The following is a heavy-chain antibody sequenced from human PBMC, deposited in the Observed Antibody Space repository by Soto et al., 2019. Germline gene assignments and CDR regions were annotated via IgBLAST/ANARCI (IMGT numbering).Heavy chain of an antibody. Sequence: SETLSRACPVSRGSNNSSSYYWGWIRQPPGKLLGWIGSIYYSGSTYYNPSLNSRVTISLYTSKNQFSLKLSSVTAADTAVYYCARNISRVPDILTGYYPNWFDPWGQGTLVTVS. CDR3: ARNISRVPDILTGYYPNWFDP. CDR1: RGSNNSSSYY. D-gene: IGHD3-9*01. J-gene: IGHJ5*02. CDR2: IYYSGST. V-gene: IGHV4-39*01.